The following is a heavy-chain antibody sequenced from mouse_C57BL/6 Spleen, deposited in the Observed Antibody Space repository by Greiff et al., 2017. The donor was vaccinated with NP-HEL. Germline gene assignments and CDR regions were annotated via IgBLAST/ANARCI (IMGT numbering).Heavy chain of an antibody. D-gene: IGHD3-1*01. J-gene: IGHJ3*01. CDR1: GYTFTSYW. CDR3: ARRHSSGYFFAY. Sequence: QVQLQQPGAELVRPGSSVKLSCKASGYTFTSYWMDWVKQRPGQGLEWIGNIYPSDSETHYNQKFKDKATLTVDKSSSTAYMQLSSLTSEDSAVYYCARRHSSGYFFAYWGQGTLVTVSA. V-gene: IGHV1-61*01. CDR2: IYPSDSET.